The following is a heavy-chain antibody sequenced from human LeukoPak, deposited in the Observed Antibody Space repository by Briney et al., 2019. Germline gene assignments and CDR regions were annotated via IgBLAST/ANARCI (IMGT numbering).Heavy chain of an antibody. D-gene: IGHD3-10*01. CDR2: ISYDGSNK. CDR3: AKDRFSYASGNTDY. Sequence: GRSLRLSCAASGFTFSSYGMHWVRQAPGKGLEWVAVISYDGSNKYYADSVKGRFTISRDNSKNTLYLQMNRPGPEDTAVYYCAKDRFSYASGNTDYWGQGTLVTVSS. J-gene: IGHJ4*02. V-gene: IGHV3-30*18. CDR1: GFTFSSYG.